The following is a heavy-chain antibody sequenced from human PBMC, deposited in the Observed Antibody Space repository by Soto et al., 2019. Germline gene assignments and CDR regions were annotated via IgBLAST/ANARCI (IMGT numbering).Heavy chain of an antibody. CDR2: IYNSGST. CDR3: ARDGSGRPETI. J-gene: IGHJ3*02. V-gene: IGHV4-59*01. CDR1: GGSISSYY. Sequence: QVQLQESGPGLVKPSETLSLTCTVSGGSISSYYWSWVRQPPGKGLEWIGYIYNSGSTNYNPSLNSPVTISVGTSKNPFSLKLSSVTAADTAVYSCARDGSGRPETIWGQGTMVTVSS. D-gene: IGHD3-10*01.